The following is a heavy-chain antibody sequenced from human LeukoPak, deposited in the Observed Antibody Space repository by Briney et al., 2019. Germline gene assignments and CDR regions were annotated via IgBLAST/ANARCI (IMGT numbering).Heavy chain of an antibody. CDR3: ARHYGSGRYCPSY. CDR2: ISGSGGST. J-gene: IGHJ4*02. Sequence: GGSLRLSCAASGFTFSNSAMNWVRQAPGKGLEWVSAISGSGGSTYYADSVKGRFTVSRDNSKNTLYLQMNSLRAEDTAVYYCARHYGSGRYCPSYWGQGTLITVSS. V-gene: IGHV3-23*01. D-gene: IGHD1-26*01. CDR1: GFTFSNSA.